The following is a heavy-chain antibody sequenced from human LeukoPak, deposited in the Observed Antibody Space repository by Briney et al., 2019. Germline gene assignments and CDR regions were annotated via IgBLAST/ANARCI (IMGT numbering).Heavy chain of an antibody. V-gene: IGHV1-18*01. J-gene: IGHJ3*02. CDR3: ARDTPKGDSSGYTGPFDI. D-gene: IGHD3-22*01. Sequence: ASVKVSCKASGYTFTSYGISRVRQAPGQGLEWMGWISAYNGNTNYAQKLQGRVTMTTDTSTSTAYMELRSLRSDDTAVYYCARDTPKGDSSGYTGPFDIWGQGTMVTVSS. CDR2: ISAYNGNT. CDR1: GYTFTSYG.